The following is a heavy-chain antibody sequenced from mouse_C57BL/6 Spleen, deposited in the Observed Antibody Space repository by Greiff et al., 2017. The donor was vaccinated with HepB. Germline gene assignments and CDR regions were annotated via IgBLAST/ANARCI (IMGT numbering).Heavy chain of an antibody. V-gene: IGHV1-50*01. Sequence: VQLQQPGAELVKPGASVKLSCKASGYTFTSYWMQWVKQRPGQGLEWIGEIDPSDSYTNYNQKFKGKATLTVDTSSSTAYMQLSSLTSEDSAVYYCARRWEADYFDYWGQGTTLTVSS. CDR1: GYTFTSYW. D-gene: IGHD4-1*01. CDR3: ARRWEADYFDY. CDR2: IDPSDSYT. J-gene: IGHJ2*01.